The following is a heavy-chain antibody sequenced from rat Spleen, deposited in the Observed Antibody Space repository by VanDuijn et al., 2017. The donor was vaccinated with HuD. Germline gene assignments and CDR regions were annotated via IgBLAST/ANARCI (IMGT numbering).Heavy chain of an antibody. CDR2: ITNTGGST. J-gene: IGHJ2*01. Sequence: EVQLVESGGGLVQPGRSLKLSCVASGFTFNNYWMTWIRQAPGKGLEWVASITNTGGSTYYPDSVKGRFTISRDNAKSTLYLQMNSLRSEDTATYYCVRPSARYSSGYSYYFEHWGQGVMVTVSS. V-gene: IGHV5-31*01. CDR1: GFTFNNYW. CDR3: VRPSARYSSGYSYYFEH. D-gene: IGHD4-3*01.